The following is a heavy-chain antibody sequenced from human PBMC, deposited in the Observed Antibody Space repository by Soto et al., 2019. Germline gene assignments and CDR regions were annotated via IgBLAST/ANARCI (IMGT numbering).Heavy chain of an antibody. V-gene: IGHV3-23*01. Sequence: EVQLLESGGGLVQPGGSLRLSCAASGFTFSSYAMSWVRQAPGKGLEWVSAISGSGGSTYYADSVKGRFTISRDNSKNTLYLQMNSLRAEDTAVYYCAKGLITMVRGVIGFDYWGQGTLVTVSS. D-gene: IGHD3-10*01. CDR3: AKGLITMVRGVIGFDY. J-gene: IGHJ4*02. CDR2: ISGSGGST. CDR1: GFTFSSYA.